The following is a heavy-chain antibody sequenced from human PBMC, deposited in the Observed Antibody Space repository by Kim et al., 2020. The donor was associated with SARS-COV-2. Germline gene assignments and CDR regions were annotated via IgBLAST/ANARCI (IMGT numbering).Heavy chain of an antibody. CDR2: ISWNSGSI. CDR1: GFTFGDYA. CDR3: AKDMAAARPGAFDI. J-gene: IGHJ3*02. V-gene: IGHV3-9*01. Sequence: GGSLRLSCAASGFTFGDYAMHWVRQAPGKGLEWVSGISWNSGSIGYADSVKGRFTISRDNAKNSLYLQMNSLRAEDTALYYCAKDMAAARPGAFDIWGQGTMVTVSS. D-gene: IGHD6-6*01.